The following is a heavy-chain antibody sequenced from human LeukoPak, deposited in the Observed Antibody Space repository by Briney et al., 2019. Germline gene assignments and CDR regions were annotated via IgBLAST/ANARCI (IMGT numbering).Heavy chain of an antibody. V-gene: IGHV3-7*01. CDR2: INQDGTEK. Sequence: GGSLRLSCAASGFPFSSYSMNWVRQAPGKGLEWVANINQDGTEKYYVDSVKGRFTISRDNAKNSLYLQMNSLRAEDTAIYYCARGIDIWGQGTMVTVSS. CDR1: GFPFSSYS. J-gene: IGHJ3*02. CDR3: ARGIDI.